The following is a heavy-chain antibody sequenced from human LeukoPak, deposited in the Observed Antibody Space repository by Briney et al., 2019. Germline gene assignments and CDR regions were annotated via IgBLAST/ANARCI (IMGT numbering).Heavy chain of an antibody. CDR1: GGSISSYY. V-gene: IGHV4-59*08. CDR3: ARRDYTTLAAFDI. Sequence: SETLSLTCTVSGGSISSYYWSWIRQPPGKGLEWIGYIYYSGSTNYNPSLKSRVTISVDTSKNQFSLELSSVTAADTAVYYCARRDYTTLAAFDIWGQGTMVTVSS. D-gene: IGHD2/OR15-2a*01. J-gene: IGHJ3*02. CDR2: IYYSGST.